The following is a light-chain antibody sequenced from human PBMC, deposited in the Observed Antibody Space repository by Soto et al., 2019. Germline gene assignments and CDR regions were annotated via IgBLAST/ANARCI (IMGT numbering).Light chain of an antibody. CDR3: SSFTSSSTYV. Sequence: QSALTQPRSVSGSPGQSVTISCSGTSSDVGSYNRVSWYQQPPCTAPKLMIYEVSNRPSGVPDRFSGSKSGNTASLTISGLQAEDEADFYCSSFTSSSTYVFGTGTKLTVL. J-gene: IGLJ1*01. CDR2: EVS. CDR1: SSDVGSYNR. V-gene: IGLV2-18*02.